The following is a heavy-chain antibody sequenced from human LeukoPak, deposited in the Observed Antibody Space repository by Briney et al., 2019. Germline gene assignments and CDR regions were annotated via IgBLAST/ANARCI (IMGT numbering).Heavy chain of an antibody. Sequence: GGSLRPSCAASGFTFSGSAMHWVRQASGKGLEWVGRIRSKPNSYATAYAASVKGRFTISRDDSKNTAYLQMNSLKTEDTAVYYCTTREDTAMVAFDYWGRGTLVTVSS. J-gene: IGHJ4*02. D-gene: IGHD5-18*01. CDR1: GFTFSGSA. V-gene: IGHV3-73*01. CDR3: TTREDTAMVAFDY. CDR2: IRSKPNSYAT.